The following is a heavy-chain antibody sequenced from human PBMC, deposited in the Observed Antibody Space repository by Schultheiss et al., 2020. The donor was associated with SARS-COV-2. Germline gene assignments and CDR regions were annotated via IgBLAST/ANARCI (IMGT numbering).Heavy chain of an antibody. D-gene: IGHD3-22*01. CDR2: IYYSGST. Sequence: SETLSLTCTVSGGSISSYYWSWIRQPPGKGLEWIGYIYYSGSTNYNPSLKSRVIMSLDTSKNQFSLRLSSVTAADTAVYYCVRDDGGYFRTSWFDPWGQGTLVTVSS. J-gene: IGHJ5*02. CDR3: VRDDGGYFRTSWFDP. CDR1: GGSISSYY. V-gene: IGHV4-59*12.